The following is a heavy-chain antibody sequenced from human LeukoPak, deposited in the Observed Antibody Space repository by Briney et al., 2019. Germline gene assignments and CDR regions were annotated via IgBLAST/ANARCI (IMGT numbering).Heavy chain of an antibody. CDR2: IKHDGSEK. CDR3: ARAWDWNDGAGGFDV. D-gene: IGHD1-1*01. J-gene: IGHJ3*01. V-gene: IGHV3-7*05. CDR1: GISFSNYW. Sequence: PGGSLRLSCAASGISFSNYWMTWVRQAPGKGLEWVASIKHDGSEKYYVDSVTGRFTISRDNARNSLYLQMNSLRAEDTAIYYCARAWDWNDGAGGFDVWGQGTSVTVSS.